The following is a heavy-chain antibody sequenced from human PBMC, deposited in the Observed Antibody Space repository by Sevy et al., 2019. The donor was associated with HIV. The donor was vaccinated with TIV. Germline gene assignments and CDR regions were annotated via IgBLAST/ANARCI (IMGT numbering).Heavy chain of an antibody. CDR2: IIPIFGTA. CDR3: ARDPGGVIIAFDI. D-gene: IGHD3-16*02. J-gene: IGHJ3*02. V-gene: IGHV1-69*06. Sequence: ASVKVSCKASGGTFSSYAISWVRQAPGQWLEWMGGIIPIFGTANYAQKFQGRVTITADKSTSTAYMELSSLRSEDTAVYYCARDPGGVIIAFDIWGQGTMVTVSS. CDR1: GGTFSSYA.